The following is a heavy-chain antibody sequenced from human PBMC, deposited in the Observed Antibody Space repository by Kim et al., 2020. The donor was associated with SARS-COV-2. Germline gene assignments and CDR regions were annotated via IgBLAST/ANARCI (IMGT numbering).Heavy chain of an antibody. V-gene: IGHV4-30-4*01. CDR3: ASAIVRSAFDI. CDR1: GGSISSGDYY. CDR2: IYYSGST. J-gene: IGHJ3*02. Sequence: SETLSLTCTVSGGSISSGDYYWSWIRQPPGKGLEWIGYIYYSGSTYYNPSLKSRVTISVDTSKNQFTLKLSSVTAADTAVYYCASAIVRSAFDIWGQGTMVTVSS. D-gene: IGHD2-8*01.